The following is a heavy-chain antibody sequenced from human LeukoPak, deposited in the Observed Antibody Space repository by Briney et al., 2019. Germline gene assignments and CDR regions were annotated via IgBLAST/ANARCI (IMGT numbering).Heavy chain of an antibody. V-gene: IGHV1-69*02. D-gene: IGHD2-2*01. CDR1: GGTFSSYT. Sequence: SVKVSCKASGGTFSSYTISWVRQAPGQGLEWMGRIIPILGIANYAQKFQGRVTITADKSTSTAYMELSSLRSEDTAVYYCASSLGEHCSSTSRYGGYVDYWGQGTLVTVPS. CDR2: IIPILGIA. J-gene: IGHJ4*02. CDR3: ASSLGEHCSSTSRYGGYVDY.